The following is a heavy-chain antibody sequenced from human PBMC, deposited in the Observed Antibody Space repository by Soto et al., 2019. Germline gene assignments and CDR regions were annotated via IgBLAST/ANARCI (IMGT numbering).Heavy chain of an antibody. CDR3: ARMGDVPYYSYGLDV. V-gene: IGHV1-18*01. Sequence: QVQLVQSGAEVKKPGASVKVSCKASGYSFTRYGISWVRQAPGQGLEGMGWISGYNANTNYPENLQGRVTMTTDTSTSTAYMEVRNLISDDTAVYYCARMGDVPYYSYGLDVWGQGTTVTVSS. CDR2: ISGYNANT. D-gene: IGHD3-16*01. CDR1: GYSFTRYG. J-gene: IGHJ6*02.